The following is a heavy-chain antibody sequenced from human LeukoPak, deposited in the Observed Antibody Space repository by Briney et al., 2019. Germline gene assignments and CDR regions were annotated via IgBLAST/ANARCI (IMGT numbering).Heavy chain of an antibody. D-gene: IGHD2-2*01. CDR1: GFTFSSYW. J-gene: IGHJ5*02. Sequence: QTGGSLRLSCAASGFTFSSYWMSWVRQAPGKGLEWVANIKQDGSEKYYVDSVKGRFTISRDNAKNSLYLQMNSLRAEDTAVYYCARAGGRVVPAAVRFDLWGQGSLVSVSS. CDR2: IKQDGSEK. CDR3: ARAGGRVVPAAVRFDL. V-gene: IGHV3-7*01.